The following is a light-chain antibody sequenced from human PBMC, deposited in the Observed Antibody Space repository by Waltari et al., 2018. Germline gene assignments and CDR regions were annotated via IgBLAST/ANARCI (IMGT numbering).Light chain of an antibody. CDR1: QSISSW. V-gene: IGKV1-5*03. J-gene: IGKJ1*01. CDR2: KAS. Sequence: DIQMTQSPSTLSASVGDRVTITCRASQSISSWLAWYQQKPGKAPKLLIYKASSLESGVPSRFSGSGSGTEFTLSISSLQPDDVAVYYCQQYSGYEWTFGQGTKVEIK. CDR3: QQYSGYEWT.